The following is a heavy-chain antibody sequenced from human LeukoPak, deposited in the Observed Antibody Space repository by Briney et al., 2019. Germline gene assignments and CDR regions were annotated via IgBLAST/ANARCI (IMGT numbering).Heavy chain of an antibody. CDR3: ARGKEHSGYDYPISYYYYGMDV. J-gene: IGHJ6*02. CDR1: GFTFSSYA. D-gene: IGHD5-12*01. V-gene: IGHV3-30*14. CDR2: ISYDGSNK. Sequence: GGSLRLSCAASGFTFSSYAMHWVRQAPGKGLEWVAVISYDGSNKYYADSVKGRFTISRENAKNSLYLQMNSLRAGDTAVYYCARGKEHSGYDYPISYYYYGMDVWGQGTTVTVSS.